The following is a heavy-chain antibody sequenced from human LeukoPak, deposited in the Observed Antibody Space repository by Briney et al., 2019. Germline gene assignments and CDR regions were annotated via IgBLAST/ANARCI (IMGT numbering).Heavy chain of an antibody. CDR1: GFTVSSNY. CDR2: IKSKTDGGTT. D-gene: IGHD3-22*01. V-gene: IGHV3-15*01. CDR3: TTTYYYDSSTYYTEFDY. J-gene: IGHJ4*02. Sequence: GGSLRLSCAAPGFTVSSNYMSWVRQAPGKGLEWVGRIKSKTDGGTTDYAAPVKGRFTISRDDSKNTLYLQINSLKTEDTAVYYCTTTYYYDSSTYYTEFDYWGQGTLVTVSS.